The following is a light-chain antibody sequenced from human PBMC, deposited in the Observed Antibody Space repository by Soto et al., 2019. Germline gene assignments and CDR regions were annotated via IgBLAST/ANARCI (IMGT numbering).Light chain of an antibody. CDR2: GNY. Sequence: QSALTQPPSVSGAPGQRVTISCTGSSSNIGADYDVHWYQQLPGTAPKLLIYGNYNRPSGVPERFSGSKSGTSASLAITGLQAEDEADYYCQSYDSSMSGFVVFGGGTKLTVL. CDR1: SSNIGADYD. CDR3: QSYDSSMSGFVV. J-gene: IGLJ2*01. V-gene: IGLV1-40*01.